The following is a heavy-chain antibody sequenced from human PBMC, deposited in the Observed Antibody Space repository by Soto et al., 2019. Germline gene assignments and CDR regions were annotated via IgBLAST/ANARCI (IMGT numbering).Heavy chain of an antibody. CDR3: ARGGYYDSSGSRNYYYYGMNV. CDR1: GYTFTGYY. D-gene: IGHD3-22*01. CDR2: INPNSGGT. J-gene: IGHJ6*02. Sequence: GASVKVSCKASGYTFTGYYMHWVRQAPGQGLEWMGWINPNSGGTNYAQKFQGWVTMTRDTSISTAYKELSRLRSDDTAVYYCARGGYYDSSGSRNYYYYGMNVWGQGTTVTVS. V-gene: IGHV1-2*04.